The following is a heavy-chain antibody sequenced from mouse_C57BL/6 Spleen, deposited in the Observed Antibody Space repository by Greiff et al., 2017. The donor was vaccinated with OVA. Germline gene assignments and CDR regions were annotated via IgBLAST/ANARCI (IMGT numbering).Heavy chain of an antibody. J-gene: IGHJ2*01. CDR2: IYPGNSDT. CDR3: TRSTVVARWDYFDY. D-gene: IGHD1-1*01. CDR1: GYTFTSYW. Sequence: VQLQQSGTVLARPGASVKMSCKTSGYTFTSYWMHWIKQRPGQGLEWIGAIYPGNSDTSYNQKFKGKATLTAVPSASTAYMELSSLTNEDSAVYYCTRSTVVARWDYFDYWGQGTTLTVSS. V-gene: IGHV1-5*01.